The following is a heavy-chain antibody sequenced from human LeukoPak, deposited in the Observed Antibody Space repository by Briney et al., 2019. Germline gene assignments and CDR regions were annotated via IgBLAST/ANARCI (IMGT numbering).Heavy chain of an antibody. CDR1: GGSISSGGYY. Sequence: PSETLSLTCTVSGGSISSGGYYWGWIRQHPGKGLEWIVYIYYSGSTYYNPSLKGRFTISVNTSKNQFSLKLSSVTAADTAVYYCARERSGVVVPAAIFDYWGQGTLVTVSS. D-gene: IGHD2-2*01. CDR3: ARERSGVVVPAAIFDY. CDR2: IYYSGST. J-gene: IGHJ4*02. V-gene: IGHV4-31*03.